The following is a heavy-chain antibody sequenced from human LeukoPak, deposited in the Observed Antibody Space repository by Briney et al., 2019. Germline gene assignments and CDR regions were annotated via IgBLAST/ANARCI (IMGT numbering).Heavy chain of an antibody. CDR2: IIPIFGTA. CDR3: ARAPPYGCSSTSCYHPSWFDP. J-gene: IGHJ5*02. CDR1: GGTFSSYA. V-gene: IGHV1-69*13. D-gene: IGHD2-2*01. Sequence: ASVKVSCKVSGGTFSSYAISWVRQAPGQGLEWMGGIIPIFGTANYAQKFQGRVTITADESTSTAYMELSSLRSEDTAVYYCARAPPYGCSSTSCYHPSWFDPWGQGTLVTVSS.